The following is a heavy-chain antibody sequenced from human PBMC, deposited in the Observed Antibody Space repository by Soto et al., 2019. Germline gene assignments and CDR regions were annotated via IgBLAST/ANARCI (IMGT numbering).Heavy chain of an antibody. V-gene: IGHV3-23*01. Sequence: PGGSLRLSCAASGFTFSSYAMNWVRQAPGKGLEWVSSFSGLGTSSYYTDSVKGRFTISRDNSTNMLYLQMNSLRAEDTAVYYCAKGGGPRGYYGMDVWGQGTSVTVSS. CDR1: GFTFSSYA. J-gene: IGHJ6*02. CDR2: FSGLGTSS. D-gene: IGHD2-15*01. CDR3: AKGGGPRGYYGMDV.